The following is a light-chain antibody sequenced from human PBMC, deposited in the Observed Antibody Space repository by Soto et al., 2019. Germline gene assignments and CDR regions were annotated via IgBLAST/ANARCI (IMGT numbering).Light chain of an antibody. CDR2: DAS. V-gene: IGKV3-11*01. CDR1: QSVSSY. CDR3: QQRSNWPPV. J-gene: IGKJ4*01. Sequence: EIVLTQSPATLSLSPGERATLSCRASQSVSSYLAWYQQKPGQAHRLLIYDASNRATGIPARFSGSGSGTDFTLTISSLEPEDFAFYYCQQRSNWPPVFGGGTKVDIK.